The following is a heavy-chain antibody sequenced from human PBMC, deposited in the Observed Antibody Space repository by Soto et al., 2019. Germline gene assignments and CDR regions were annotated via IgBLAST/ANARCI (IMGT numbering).Heavy chain of an antibody. CDR1: GGSILNGGHY. Sequence: SETLSLTCTVSGGSILNGGHYWTWIRQHPGKGLEWIGRIFFSGNTHYNPALKSRLTFSLDTAKNQFSLKLTSVTAADTAVYYCARGGSNDWQVAFDIWGQGTMVTVSS. CDR3: ARGGSNDWQVAFDI. CDR2: IFFSGNT. D-gene: IGHD3-9*01. V-gene: IGHV4-31*03. J-gene: IGHJ3*02.